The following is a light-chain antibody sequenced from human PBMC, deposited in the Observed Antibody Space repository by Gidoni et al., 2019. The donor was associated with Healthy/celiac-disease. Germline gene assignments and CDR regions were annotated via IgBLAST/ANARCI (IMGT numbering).Light chain of an antibody. Sequence: DIQMPQSPSSLSASVGDRVTITCRASQTISSYLKWYQQKPGKAPKLLIYAASSLKSGVPSRFSDSGSGTDFTLTISSLQPEDFATYYCQQSYSTPPEGTFGQGTKVEIK. J-gene: IGKJ1*01. CDR1: QTISSY. CDR3: QQSYSTPPEGT. V-gene: IGKV1-39*01. CDR2: AAS.